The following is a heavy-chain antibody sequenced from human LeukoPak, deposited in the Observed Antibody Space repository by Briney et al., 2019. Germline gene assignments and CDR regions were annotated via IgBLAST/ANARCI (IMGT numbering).Heavy chain of an antibody. CDR3: AKPRRLVYRNSAFDI. D-gene: IGHD1-14*01. CDR2: ISGSGGST. Sequence: GGSLRLSCAASGFTFSSYAMSWVRQAPGKGLERVSDISGSGGSTYYADSVKGRFTISRDNSKNTLYLQMNSLRAEDTAVYYCAKPRRLVYRNSAFDIWGQGTMVTVSS. V-gene: IGHV3-23*01. CDR1: GFTFSSYA. J-gene: IGHJ3*02.